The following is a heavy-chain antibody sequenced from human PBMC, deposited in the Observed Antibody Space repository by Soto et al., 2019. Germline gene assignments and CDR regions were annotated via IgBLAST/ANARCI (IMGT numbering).Heavy chain of an antibody. Sequence: QVQLVQSGGEVKKPGASVKVSCKASGYTFTSYYMHWVRQAPGQGLECMGIINPSGGSTSYEQKFPGRVTMTRDTSTSTVYMELSSLRSEDTAVYYCARVYPSDTRYGYVGNNWFDPWGQGTLVTVSS. CDR2: INPSGGST. V-gene: IGHV1-46*03. J-gene: IGHJ5*02. D-gene: IGHD5-18*01. CDR3: ARVYPSDTRYGYVGNNWFDP. CDR1: GYTFTSYY.